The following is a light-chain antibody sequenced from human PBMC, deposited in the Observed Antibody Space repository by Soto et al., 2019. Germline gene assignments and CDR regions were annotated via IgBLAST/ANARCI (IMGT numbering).Light chain of an antibody. CDR2: EVT. CDR1: SSDIGSYKF. V-gene: IGLV2-23*02. Sequence: QSVLTQPTSVSESPGQSITISCTGTSSDIGSYKFVSWYQHHPGQAPKLLIFEVTKRPSGISDRFSGSKSGNTASLTISGLQFDDEADYYCCSYAGDGNVFGTGTKLTVL. CDR3: CSYAGDGNV. J-gene: IGLJ1*01.